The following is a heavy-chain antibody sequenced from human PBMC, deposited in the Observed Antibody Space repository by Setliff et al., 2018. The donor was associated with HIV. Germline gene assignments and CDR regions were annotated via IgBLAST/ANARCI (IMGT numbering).Heavy chain of an antibody. CDR3: AREIRTVYTGGHYFYGIDV. CDR1: GGSISSSTYY. Sequence: TSETLSLTCTVSGGSISSSTYYWGWIRQPPGKGLEWIGTIYYSGSTYYNPSLKSRLTISRENARNSLYLQMNSLRAGDTAVYYCAREIRTVYTGGHYFYGIDVWGQGTAVTVSS. CDR2: IYYSGST. V-gene: IGHV4-39*02. D-gene: IGHD3-16*01. J-gene: IGHJ6*02.